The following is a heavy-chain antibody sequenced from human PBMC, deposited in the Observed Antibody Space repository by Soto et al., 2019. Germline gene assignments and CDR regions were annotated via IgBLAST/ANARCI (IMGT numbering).Heavy chain of an antibody. J-gene: IGHJ6*02. D-gene: IGHD2-2*01. V-gene: IGHV3-30*18. CDR1: GFTFSSYG. CDR3: AKDGVYCSSTSCSPLYYYYYGMDV. CDR2: ISYDGSNK. Sequence: GGSLRLSCAASGFTFSSYGMHWVRQAPGKGLEWVAVISYDGSNKYYADSVKGRFTISRDNSKNTLYLQMNSLRAEDTAVYYCAKDGVYCSSTSCSPLYYYYYGMDVWGQGTTVTVSS.